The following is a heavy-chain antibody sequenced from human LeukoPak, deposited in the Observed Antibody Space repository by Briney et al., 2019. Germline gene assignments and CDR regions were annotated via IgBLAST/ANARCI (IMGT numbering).Heavy chain of an antibody. D-gene: IGHD3-10*01. J-gene: IGHJ4*02. CDR2: ISSSGNT. Sequence: SETLSLTCTVSGASISDYYWSWIRQPAGKGLEWIGRISSSGNTNYNPSLKSRVTMSVDTSKNQFSLKLSSVTAADTAVYYCARDRGELYDYWGQGTPVTVSS. CDR1: GASISDYY. CDR3: ARDRGELYDY. V-gene: IGHV4-4*07.